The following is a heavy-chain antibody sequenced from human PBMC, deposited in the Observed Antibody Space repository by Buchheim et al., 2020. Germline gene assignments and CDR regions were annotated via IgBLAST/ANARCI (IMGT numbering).Heavy chain of an antibody. Sequence: QVQLVESGGGVVQPGRSLRLSCAASGFTFSSYAMHWVRQAPGKGLEWVAVISYDGSNKYYADSVKGRFTISRDNSKNTLYLQMNSLRAEDTAVYYCARDPPYGGNSKGYYYGMDVWGQGTT. D-gene: IGHD4-23*01. CDR1: GFTFSSYA. J-gene: IGHJ6*02. V-gene: IGHV3-30*04. CDR2: ISYDGSNK. CDR3: ARDPPYGGNSKGYYYGMDV.